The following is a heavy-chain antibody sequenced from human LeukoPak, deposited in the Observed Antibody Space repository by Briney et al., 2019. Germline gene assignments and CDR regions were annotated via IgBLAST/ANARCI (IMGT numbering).Heavy chain of an antibody. CDR2: IYYSGST. D-gene: IGHD2-21*02. J-gene: IGHJ2*01. CDR1: GGSISSYY. CDR3: ARHGPDIVVVTIRYFDL. V-gene: IGHV4-59*08. Sequence: PSETLSLTCTVSGGSISSYYWSWIRQPPGKGLEWIGYIYYSGSTNYNPSLKSRVTISVDTSKNQFSLKLSSVTAADTAVYYCARHGPDIVVVTIRYFDLWGRGTLVTVSS.